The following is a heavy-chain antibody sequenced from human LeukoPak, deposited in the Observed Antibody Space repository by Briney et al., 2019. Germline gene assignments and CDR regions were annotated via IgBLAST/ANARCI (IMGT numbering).Heavy chain of an antibody. CDR1: GYSFTSYW. CDR3: ARHSAGIVVAGK. V-gene: IGHV5-10-1*01. J-gene: IGHJ4*02. CDR2: IDPSDSYT. D-gene: IGHD6-19*01. Sequence: GESLKISCKGSGYSFTSYWISWVRQMPGKGLEWMGRIDPSDSYTKYSPSFQGHVTISADKFISTVYLQWRSLKASDTAMYYCARHSAGIVVAGKWGEGTLVTVSS.